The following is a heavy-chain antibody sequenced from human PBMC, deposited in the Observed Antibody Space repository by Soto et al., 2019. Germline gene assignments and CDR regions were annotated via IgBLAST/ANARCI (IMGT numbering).Heavy chain of an antibody. Sequence: SETLSLTCTVSGGSVSSGSYYWSWTRQPPGKGLEWIGYIYYSGSTNYNPSLKSRVTISVDTSKNQFSLKLSSVTAADTAVYYCATRLRYSYGYYYYGMDVWGQGTTVTVSS. CDR2: IYYSGST. CDR3: ATRLRYSYGYYYYGMDV. D-gene: IGHD5-18*01. J-gene: IGHJ6*02. V-gene: IGHV4-61*01. CDR1: GGSVSSGSYY.